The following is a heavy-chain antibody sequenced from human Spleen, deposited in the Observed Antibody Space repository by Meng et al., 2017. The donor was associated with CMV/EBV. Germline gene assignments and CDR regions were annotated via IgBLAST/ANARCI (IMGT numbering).Heavy chain of an antibody. V-gene: IGHV4-59*01. D-gene: IGHD2-2*01. Sequence: YYWSWIRQHPGKGLEWSGYIYYSGSTNYNPSLKSRVTISVDTYKNQFSLKLSSVTDADTAVYYCARVTSRYCSSTSCYIQRGYNWFDPWGQGTLVTVSS. J-gene: IGHJ5*02. CDR3: ARVTSRYCSSTSCYIQRGYNWFDP. CDR1: YY. CDR2: IYYSGST.